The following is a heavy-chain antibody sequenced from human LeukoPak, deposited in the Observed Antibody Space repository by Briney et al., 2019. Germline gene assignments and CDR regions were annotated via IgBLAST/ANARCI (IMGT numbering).Heavy chain of an antibody. CDR3: ARDSRYCSSTSCSYNWFDP. J-gene: IGHJ5*02. CDR2: IYYSGST. D-gene: IGHD2-2*01. V-gene: IGHV4-59*01. Sequence: SETLSLTCTVSGGSISSYYWSWIRQPPGKGLEWIGYIYYSGSTNYNPSLKSRVAISVDTSKNQFSLKLSSVTAADTAVYYCARDSRYCSSTSCSYNWFDPWGQGTLVTASS. CDR1: GGSISSYY.